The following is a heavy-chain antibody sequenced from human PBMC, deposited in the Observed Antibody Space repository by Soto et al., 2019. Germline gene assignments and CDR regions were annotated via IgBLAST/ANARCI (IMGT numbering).Heavy chain of an antibody. D-gene: IGHD6-19*01. CDR3: ARELVVAVAGKHYYYYGMDV. J-gene: IGHJ6*02. Sequence: GASVKVSCKASGYTFTDYYMHWVRQAPGQGLEWMGWINPNSGGTNYAQKFQGWVTMTRDTSISTAYMELSRLRSDDTVVYYCARELVVAVAGKHYYYYGMDVWGQGTTVTVSS. CDR1: GYTFTDYY. CDR2: INPNSGGT. V-gene: IGHV1-2*04.